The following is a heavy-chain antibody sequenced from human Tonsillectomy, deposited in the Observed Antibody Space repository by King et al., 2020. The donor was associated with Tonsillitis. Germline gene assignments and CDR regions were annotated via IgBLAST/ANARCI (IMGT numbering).Heavy chain of an antibody. CDR3: ASHYDSSDTPVIDF. V-gene: IGHV4-31*03. D-gene: IGHD3-22*01. CDR1: GGPISSGDYY. Sequence: VQLQESGPGLVKPSQTLSLTCTVSGGPISSGDYYWSWIRQHPGKGLVWIGNIYYSGSTYYNPSLKSRVIISVDTSNNQFSLKLSSVTAADTAVYYCASHYDSSDTPVIDFWGQGTLVTVSS. CDR2: IYYSGST. J-gene: IGHJ4*02.